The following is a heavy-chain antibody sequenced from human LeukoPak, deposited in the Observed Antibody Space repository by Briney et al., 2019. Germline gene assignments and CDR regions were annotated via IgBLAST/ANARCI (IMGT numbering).Heavy chain of an antibody. D-gene: IGHD6-6*01. Sequence: SETLSLTCAVYGGSFSGYYWSWIRQPPGKGLEWIGEINHSGSTNYNPSLKSRVTISVDTSKNQFSLKLSSVTAADTAVYYCAREDEQLRVFDYWGQGTLVTVSS. V-gene: IGHV4-34*01. CDR1: GGSFSGYY. CDR3: AREDEQLRVFDY. CDR2: INHSGST. J-gene: IGHJ4*02.